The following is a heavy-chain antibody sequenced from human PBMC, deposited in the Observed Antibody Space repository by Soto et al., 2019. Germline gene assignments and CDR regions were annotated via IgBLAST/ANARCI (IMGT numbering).Heavy chain of an antibody. CDR1: GGSISGYY. D-gene: IGHD1-26*01. V-gene: IGHV4-59*01. CDR3: ARDYFLTYFDH. J-gene: IGHJ4*02. Sequence: KPSETLSLTCTVSGGSISGYYWSWIRQPPGKGLEWIGYVYYSGNIKYNPSLKSRVTISVDTSKNQFSLSLSSVTAADTAVYYCARDYFLTYFDHWGQGTQVTVSS. CDR2: VYYSGNI.